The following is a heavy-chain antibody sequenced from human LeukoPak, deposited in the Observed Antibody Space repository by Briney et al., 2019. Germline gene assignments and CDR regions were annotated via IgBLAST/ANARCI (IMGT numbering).Heavy chain of an antibody. V-gene: IGHV3-33*01. D-gene: IGHD2-21*01. J-gene: IGHJ6*02. CDR2: IWYDGSNK. CDR1: RFTSRSYG. CDR3: AGDYRDYYSGMDV. Sequence: GGSLRLSCVASRFTSRSYGLHWVRQAPGKGLEWVALIWYDGSNKYYADSVKAPFTNTRDNSKNTLKLQMNSLRAEDTAVYYCAGDYRDYYSGMDVWGQAATVTVSS.